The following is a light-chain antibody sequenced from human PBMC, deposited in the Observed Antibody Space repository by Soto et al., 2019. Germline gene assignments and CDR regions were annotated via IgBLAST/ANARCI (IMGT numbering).Light chain of an antibody. J-gene: IGKJ4*01. CDR3: QQYATSPLT. CDR1: QSVRSNY. V-gene: IGKV3-20*01. Sequence: EIVLTQSPGTLSLSSGERATLSCRASQSVRSNYLAWYQQKPGQAPRLLIYGASSRATGIPDRFGGSGSGTDFTLTISSREPDDFAVYYCQQYATSPLTFGGRTKVEI. CDR2: GAS.